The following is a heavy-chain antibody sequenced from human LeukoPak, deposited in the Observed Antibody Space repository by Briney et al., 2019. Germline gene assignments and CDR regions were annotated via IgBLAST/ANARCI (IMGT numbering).Heavy chain of an antibody. D-gene: IGHD3-3*01. J-gene: IGHJ3*02. Sequence: ASVKVSCKASGYSFTDYYMHWVRQAPGQGLEWMGWINPDSGGTYYAQRFQGRVTMTRDTSISTAYMELSSLISDDTSVYYCARPITVFGVAPFDAFDIWGQGTMVTASS. V-gene: IGHV1-2*02. CDR1: GYSFTDYY. CDR2: INPDSGGT. CDR3: ARPITVFGVAPFDAFDI.